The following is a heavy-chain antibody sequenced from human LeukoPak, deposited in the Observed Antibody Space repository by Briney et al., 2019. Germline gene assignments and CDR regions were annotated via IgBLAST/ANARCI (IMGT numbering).Heavy chain of an antibody. CDR1: GGSISSGGYS. CDR3: AGGYCSGAGCHSGGDFDY. D-gene: IGHD2-15*01. V-gene: IGHV4-30-2*01. J-gene: IGHJ4*02. CDR2: IYHSGST. Sequence: SETLSLTCAVSGGSISSGGYSWSWIRPPPGKGLEWIGHIYHSGSTYHNPSLKSRVTISVDRSKNQFSLKLSSVTAADTAVYYCAGGYCSGAGCHSGGDFDYWGQGTLVTVSS.